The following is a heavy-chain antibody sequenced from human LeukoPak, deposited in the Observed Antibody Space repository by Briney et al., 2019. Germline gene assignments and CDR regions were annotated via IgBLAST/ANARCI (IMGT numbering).Heavy chain of an antibody. CDR1: GFTVTSNH. CDR3: ARVLRYQLPPDY. V-gene: IGHV3-66*01. Sequence: GGSLRLSCAASGFTVTSNHMNWVRQAPGKGLEWVSIIYTGGTTHYADSLKDRFTISRDDSINTLYLQMNSLRAEDTAVYYCARVLRYQLPPDYWGQGTLVTVSS. CDR2: IYTGGTT. D-gene: IGHD2-2*01. J-gene: IGHJ4*02.